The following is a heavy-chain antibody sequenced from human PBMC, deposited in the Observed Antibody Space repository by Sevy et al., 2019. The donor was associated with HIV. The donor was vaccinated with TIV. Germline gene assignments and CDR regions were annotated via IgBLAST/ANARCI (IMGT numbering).Heavy chain of an antibody. V-gene: IGHV3-21*01. CDR2: ISSSSSYI. CDR1: GFTFSSYS. D-gene: IGHD6-13*01. Sequence: GGSLRLSCAASGFTFSSYSMNWVRQAPGKGLEWVSSISSSSSYIYYADSVKGRFTISRDNAKNSLYLQMNSLRAEDTAVYYCAKSIADAGTYQGNYYYYGMDVWGQGTTVTVSS. CDR3: AKSIADAGTYQGNYYYYGMDV. J-gene: IGHJ6*02.